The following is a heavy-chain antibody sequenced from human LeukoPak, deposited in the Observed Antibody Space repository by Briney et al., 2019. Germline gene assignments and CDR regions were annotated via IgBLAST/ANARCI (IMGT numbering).Heavy chain of an antibody. CDR2: IRYDGSNK. CDR3: ARGPLIKGSGLT. V-gene: IGHV3-30*02. J-gene: IGHJ5*02. CDR1: GFTFSSYG. Sequence: GGSLRLSCAASGFTFSSYGMHWVRQAPGKGLEWVAFIRYDGSNKYYADSVKGRFTISRDNSKNTLYLQMNSLRAEDTAVYYCARGPLIKGSGLTWGQGTLVTVSS. D-gene: IGHD2-15*01.